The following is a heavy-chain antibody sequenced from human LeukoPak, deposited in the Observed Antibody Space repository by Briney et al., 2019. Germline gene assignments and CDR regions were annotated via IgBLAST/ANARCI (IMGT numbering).Heavy chain of an antibody. D-gene: IGHD3-22*01. Sequence: GGSLRLSCAASGFTFSSYWMSWVRQAPGKGLEWVANIKQDGSEKYYVDSMKGRFTISRDNAKNSLYLQMNSLGAEDTAVYYCARDVQSGYYGYWGQGTLVTVSS. CDR3: ARDVQSGYYGY. V-gene: IGHV3-7*01. CDR1: GFTFSSYW. J-gene: IGHJ4*02. CDR2: IKQDGSEK.